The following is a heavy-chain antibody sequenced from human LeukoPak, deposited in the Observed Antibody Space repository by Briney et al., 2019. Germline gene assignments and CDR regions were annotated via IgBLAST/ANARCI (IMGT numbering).Heavy chain of an antibody. J-gene: IGHJ3*02. CDR1: GFTFSSYG. CDR2: IWYDGSNK. D-gene: IGHD4-17*01. Sequence: GGSLRLSCAASGFTFSSYGMHWVRQAPGKGLEWVAVIWYDGSNKYYADSVKGRFTISRDNSKNTLYLQMNSLRAEDTAVYYCARGPPYGAAFDIWGQGTMVTVSS. V-gene: IGHV3-33*01. CDR3: ARGPPYGAAFDI.